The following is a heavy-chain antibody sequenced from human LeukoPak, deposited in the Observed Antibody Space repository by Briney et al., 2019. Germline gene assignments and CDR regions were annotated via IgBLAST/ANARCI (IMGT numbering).Heavy chain of an antibody. CDR2: INTDGSST. CDR3: YLIVVSPHDAFDI. D-gene: IGHD2-2*01. Sequence: GGSLRLSCAASGFTFSSYWMHWVRQAPGKGLVWVSRINTDGSSTSYADSVKGRFTISRDNAKNTLYLQMNSLRAEDTAVYYCYLIVVSPHDAFDIWGQGTMVTVSS. CDR1: GFTFSSYW. V-gene: IGHV3-74*01. J-gene: IGHJ3*02.